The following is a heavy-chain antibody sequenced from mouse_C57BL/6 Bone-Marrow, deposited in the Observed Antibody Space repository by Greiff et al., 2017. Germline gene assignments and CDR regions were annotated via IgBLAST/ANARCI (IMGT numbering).Heavy chain of an antibody. CDR2: IYPGDGST. CDR3: AKGVRRSPFAY. J-gene: IGHJ3*01. CDR1: GYTFTGYA. D-gene: IGHD2-1*01. Sequence: VKLQESGPELVKPGASVKLSCKASGYTFTGYAINWVKQRPGQGLEWIGWIYPGDGSTKYNEKFKGKATLTADTSSSPASMDLHRLTSEDSAVYVCAKGVRRSPFAYWGKGTQVTVSA. V-gene: IGHV1-85*01.